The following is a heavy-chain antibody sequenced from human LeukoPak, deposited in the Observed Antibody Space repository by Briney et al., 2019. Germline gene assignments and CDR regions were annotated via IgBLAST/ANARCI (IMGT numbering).Heavy chain of an antibody. J-gene: IGHJ4*02. Sequence: GGSLRLSCTASGFTFGDYAMSWVRPAPGKGLEWVGFIRSEAYGGTTEYAASVKGRFTISRDDSKSIAYLQMNSLKTEDTAVYYCTRDDYYGSGSYDYWGQGTLVTVSS. CDR3: TRDDYYGSGSYDY. CDR1: GFTFGDYA. V-gene: IGHV3-49*04. CDR2: IRSEAYGGTT. D-gene: IGHD3-10*01.